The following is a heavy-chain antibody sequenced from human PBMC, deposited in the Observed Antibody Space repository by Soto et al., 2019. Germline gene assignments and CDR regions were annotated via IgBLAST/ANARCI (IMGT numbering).Heavy chain of an antibody. CDR2: ISSDGSDT. CDR1: GFTFSNYP. CDR3: ARDAEVSGGITKGYFDY. V-gene: IGHV3-30-3*01. D-gene: IGHD2-15*01. Sequence: QVHLVESGGGVVQPGRSLRLSCAASGFTFSNYPMHWVRQAPGKGLEWLAVISSDGSDTYYANFVKGRFSISRDNSKNTLYLQMNSLRDEDAAVYFCARDAEVSGGITKGYFDYWGQGTLVTVSS. J-gene: IGHJ4*02.